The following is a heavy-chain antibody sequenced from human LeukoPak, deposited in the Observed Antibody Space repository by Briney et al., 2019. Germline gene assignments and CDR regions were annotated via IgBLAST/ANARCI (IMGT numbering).Heavy chain of an antibody. CDR3: AREGDYGDYACDY. CDR2: IISILGIA. D-gene: IGHD4-17*01. V-gene: IGHV1-69*04. CDR1: GGTFSSYA. J-gene: IGHJ4*02. Sequence: ASVKVSCKASGGTFSSYAISWVRQAPGQGLEWMGRIISILGIANYAQKFQGRVTITADKSTSTAYMELSSLRSEDTAVYYCAREGDYGDYACDYWGQGTLVTVSS.